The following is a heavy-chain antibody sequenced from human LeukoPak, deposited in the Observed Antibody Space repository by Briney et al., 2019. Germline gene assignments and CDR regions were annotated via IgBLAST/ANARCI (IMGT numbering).Heavy chain of an antibody. CDR2: IYYSGST. D-gene: IGHD1-26*01. CDR1: GGSISSYH. J-gene: IGHJ4*02. Sequence: PSETLSLTCTVSGGSISSYHWSWIRQPPGKGLEWIGYIYYSGSTNYNPSLKSRVTISVDTSKNQFSLKPSSVTAADTAVYYCARGARGSYSYWGQGTLVTVSS. V-gene: IGHV4-59*08. CDR3: ARGARGSYSY.